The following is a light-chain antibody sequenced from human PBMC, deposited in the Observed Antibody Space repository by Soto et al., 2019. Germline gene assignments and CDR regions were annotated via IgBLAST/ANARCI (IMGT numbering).Light chain of an antibody. J-gene: IGKJ2*01. CDR1: QSVGSSY. CDR2: GAS. Sequence: EIVLTQSPGTLSLSPGERATLSCRASQSVGSSYLAWYQQKPGQAPRLLIYGASSRATGTPDRFSGSGSGSDFTLTNSRLEPEDIAVYYCQQYGSLYTFGQGTKLEIK. CDR3: QQYGSLYT. V-gene: IGKV3-20*01.